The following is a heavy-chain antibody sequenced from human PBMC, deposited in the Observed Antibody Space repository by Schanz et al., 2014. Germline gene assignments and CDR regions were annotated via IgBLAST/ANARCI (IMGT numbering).Heavy chain of an antibody. CDR1: GGTFSTYP. V-gene: IGHV1-2*02. Sequence: QVQLVQSGAEVKKPGSSMKVSCKASGGTFSTYPINWLRQAPGQGLEWMGRINPNSGDTNYAQKFQGRVTMTRDTSISTAYMELNRLRSDDTAVYYCARAFGGYDPAGALDYWGQGTLVTVSS. CDR3: ARAFGGYDPAGALDY. D-gene: IGHD5-12*01. J-gene: IGHJ4*02. CDR2: INPNSGDT.